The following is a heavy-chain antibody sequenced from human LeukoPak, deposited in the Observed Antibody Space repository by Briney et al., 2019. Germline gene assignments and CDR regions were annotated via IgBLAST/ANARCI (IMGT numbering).Heavy chain of an antibody. CDR2: IYTSGST. Sequence: SETLSLTCIVSGGSISSYYWSWIRQPAGKGLEWIGRIYTSGSTNYNPSLKSRVTMSVDTSKNQFSLKLSSVTAADTAVYYCARAHYYDSSGYLVYFDYWGQGTLVTVSS. V-gene: IGHV4-4*07. CDR3: ARAHYYDSSGYLVYFDY. D-gene: IGHD3-22*01. J-gene: IGHJ4*02. CDR1: GGSISSYY.